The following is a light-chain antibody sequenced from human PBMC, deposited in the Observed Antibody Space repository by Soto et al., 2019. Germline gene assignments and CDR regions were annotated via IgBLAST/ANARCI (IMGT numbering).Light chain of an antibody. V-gene: IGLV1-40*01. J-gene: IGLJ7*01. CDR3: QSYVSGRGGRDV. CDR2: GNN. Sequence: QSVLTQPPSVSGAPGQRVTISCTGSSSNIGAGYDVHWYQQFPGTAPKLLIYGNNKRPSGVPDRFSASKSGPSAALAITGLPAEDEADYYCQSYVSGRGGRDVVGGGTQLTVL. CDR1: SSNIGAGYD.